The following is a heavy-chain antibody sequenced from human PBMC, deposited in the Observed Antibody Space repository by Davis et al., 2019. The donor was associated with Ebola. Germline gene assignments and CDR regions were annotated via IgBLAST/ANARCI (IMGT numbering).Heavy chain of an antibody. V-gene: IGHV3-15*01. D-gene: IGHD2-15*01. Sequence: GESLKISCATSGFTFSNAWMSWVRQAPGKGLEWIGHIKSKSDGGTTDYAAPVKGRFTISRDDSEYTLYLQMNSLKTEDTAVYYCTTEEFVDGSGHFDYWGQGTLVTVSS. CDR2: IKSKSDGGTT. J-gene: IGHJ4*02. CDR3: TTEEFVDGSGHFDY. CDR1: GFTFSNAW.